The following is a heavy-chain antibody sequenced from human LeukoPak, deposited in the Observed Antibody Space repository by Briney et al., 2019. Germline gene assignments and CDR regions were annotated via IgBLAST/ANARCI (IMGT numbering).Heavy chain of an antibody. CDR2: IIAFSGTT. CDR1: GGTFTNHG. Sequence: GASVKVSCKASGGTFTNHGLSWVRQAPGQGLEWMGGIIAFSGTTNYAQKFQGKLTITTDTSTRTAYMELSSLRSDDTAVYYCAREREYCSGGSCNSGRGYFDYWGQGTLVTVSS. J-gene: IGHJ4*02. D-gene: IGHD2-15*01. CDR3: AREREYCSGGSCNSGRGYFDY. V-gene: IGHV1-69*05.